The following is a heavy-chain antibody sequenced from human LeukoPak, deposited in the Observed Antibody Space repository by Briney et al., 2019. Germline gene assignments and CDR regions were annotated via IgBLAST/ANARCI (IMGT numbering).Heavy chain of an antibody. D-gene: IGHD1-26*01. J-gene: IGHJ5*02. V-gene: IGHV4-61*02. CDR2: IYTSGST. CDR1: GGSISSGSYY. Sequence: SETLSLTCTVSGGSISSGSYYWSWIRQPAGKGLEWIGRIYTSGSTNYNPSLKSRVTISVDTSKNQFSLKLSSVTAADTAVYYCARLWGTLSPRIVGATGWVPWGQGTLVTVSS. CDR3: ARLWGTLSPRIVGATGWVP.